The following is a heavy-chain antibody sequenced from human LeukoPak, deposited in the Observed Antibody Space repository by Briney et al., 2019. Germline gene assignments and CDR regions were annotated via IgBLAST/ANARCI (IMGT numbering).Heavy chain of an antibody. V-gene: IGHV4-39*01. CDR2: IYYSGST. J-gene: IGHJ4*02. CDR1: GGSINSSSYY. CDR3: ARLSDYYGSGSYLDY. Sequence: PSETLSLTCTVSGGSINSSSYYWGWIRQPPGKGLEWIGSIYYSGSTYYNPSLKSRVTISVDTSKNQFSLKLSSVTAADTAVYYCARLSDYYGSGSYLDYWGQGTLVTVSS. D-gene: IGHD3-10*01.